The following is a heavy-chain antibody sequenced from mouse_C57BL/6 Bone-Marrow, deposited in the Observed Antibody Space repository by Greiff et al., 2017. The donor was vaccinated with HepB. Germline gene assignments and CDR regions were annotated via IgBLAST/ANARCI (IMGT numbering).Heavy chain of an antibody. CDR3: ARRGRWLRYYAMDY. CDR1: GYTFTDYN. D-gene: IGHD2-2*01. Sequence: EVQLQQSGPELVKPGASVKIPCKASGYTFTDYNMDWVKQSHGKSLEWIGDINPNNGGTIYNQKFKGKATLTVDKSSSTAYMELRSQTSEDTAVYYCARRGRWLRYYAMDYWGQGTSVTVSS. V-gene: IGHV1-18*01. CDR2: INPNNGGT. J-gene: IGHJ4*01.